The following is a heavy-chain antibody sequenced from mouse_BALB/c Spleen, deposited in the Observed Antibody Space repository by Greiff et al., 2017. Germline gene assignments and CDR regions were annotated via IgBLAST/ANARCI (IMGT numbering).Heavy chain of an antibody. CDR2: IWAGGST. CDR1: GFSLTSYG. V-gene: IGHV2-9*02. Sequence: VKLMESGPGLVAPSQSLSITCTVSGFSLTSYGVHWVRQPPGKGLEWLGVIWAGGSTNYNSALMSRLSISKDNSKSQVFLKMNSLQTDDTAMYYCARDNYGPAWFAYWGQGTLVTVAA. D-gene: IGHD1-2*01. CDR3: ARDNYGPAWFAY. J-gene: IGHJ3*01.